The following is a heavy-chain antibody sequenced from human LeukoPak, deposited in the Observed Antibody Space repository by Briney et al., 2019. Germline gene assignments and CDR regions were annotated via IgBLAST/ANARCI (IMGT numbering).Heavy chain of an antibody. V-gene: IGHV3-64*02. Sequence: DPGGSLRLSCAGSGFTFSDYTMHWVRQGPGKGLEYVSAITANARSKYHADSVRGRFTISRDNSKDTLYLQMGSLRPEDTAVYYCARGPSSYFYMDVWGKGTTVTISS. J-gene: IGHJ6*03. CDR3: ARGPSSYFYMDV. CDR2: ITANARSK. CDR1: GFTFSDYT.